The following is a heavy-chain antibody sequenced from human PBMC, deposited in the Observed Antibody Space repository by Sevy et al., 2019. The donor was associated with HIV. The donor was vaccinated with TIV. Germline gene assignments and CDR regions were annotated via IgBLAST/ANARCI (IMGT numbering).Heavy chain of an antibody. J-gene: IGHJ4*02. CDR1: GGSISSSSYY. Sequence: SETLSLTCTVSGGSISSSSYYWGWIRQPPGKGLEWIGSIYYSGSTYYNPSLKSRVTISVDTSKNQFSLKLSSVTAADTAVYYCASFRYSGNYYHFDYWGQGTLVTVSS. CDR3: ASFRYSGNYYHFDY. D-gene: IGHD1-26*01. CDR2: IYYSGST. V-gene: IGHV4-39*01.